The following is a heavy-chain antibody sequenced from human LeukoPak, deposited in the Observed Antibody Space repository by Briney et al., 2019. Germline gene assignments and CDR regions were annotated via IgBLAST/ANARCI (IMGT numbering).Heavy chain of an antibody. J-gene: IGHJ4*02. Sequence: SETLSLTCTVSGGSISSYYWSWIRQPAGKGLEWIGRVYTSGSTNYNPSPKSRVAISVDTSKNQFSLKLTSMTAADTAVYHCARGRTGAAALDFWGPGTLVTVSS. CDR1: GGSISSYY. V-gene: IGHV4-4*07. D-gene: IGHD2-2*01. CDR3: ARGRTGAAALDF. CDR2: VYTSGST.